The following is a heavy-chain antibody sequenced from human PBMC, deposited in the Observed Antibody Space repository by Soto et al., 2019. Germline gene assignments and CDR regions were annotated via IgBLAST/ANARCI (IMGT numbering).Heavy chain of an antibody. CDR1: GFTFSNAW. V-gene: IGHV3-15*07. CDR2: IKSKTHGGTI. CDR3: TTEYYYGMDV. Sequence: RRLSCAASGFTFSNAWMKWVRQAPGKGLEWVGRIKSKTHGGTIEYAAPVKGRFTISRDDSKNTLSLQMNSLKTEDTAVYYCTTEYYYGMDVWGQGTTVTVSS. J-gene: IGHJ6*02.